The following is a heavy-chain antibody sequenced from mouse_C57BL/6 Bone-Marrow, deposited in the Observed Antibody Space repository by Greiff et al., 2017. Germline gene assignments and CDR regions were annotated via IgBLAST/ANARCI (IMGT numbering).Heavy chain of an antibody. J-gene: IGHJ4*01. CDR3: ARTGYYDYFYAMDY. V-gene: IGHV1-69*01. Sequence: QVQLKQPGAELVMPGASVKLSCKASGYTFTSYWMHWVKQRPGQGLEWIGEIDPSDSYTNYNQKFKGKSTLTVDKSSSTAYMQLSSLTSEDSAVYYCARTGYYDYFYAMDYWGQGTSVTVSS. CDR2: IDPSDSYT. D-gene: IGHD2-4*01. CDR1: GYTFTSYW.